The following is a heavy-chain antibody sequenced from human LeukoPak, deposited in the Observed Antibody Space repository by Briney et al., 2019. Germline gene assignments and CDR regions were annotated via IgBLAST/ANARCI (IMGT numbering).Heavy chain of an antibody. CDR3: VREVSGWPNNWFDP. V-gene: IGHV3-23*01. CDR2: ISDSGDGT. CDR1: GCTFSSYA. J-gene: IGHJ5*02. Sequence: GGSLRLSCAGAGCTFSSYAMSWVRQAPGKGLEWVSAISDSGDGTYYADSVRARFTISRDNSMNTVDLRMSSLRAEDTAIYYCVREVSGWPNNWFDPWGPGTLVTVSS. D-gene: IGHD6-19*01.